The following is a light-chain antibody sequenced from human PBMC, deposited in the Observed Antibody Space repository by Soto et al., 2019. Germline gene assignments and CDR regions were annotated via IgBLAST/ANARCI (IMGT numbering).Light chain of an antibody. CDR3: ATWDGSLAGEV. CDR1: SSNIGNNY. J-gene: IGLJ2*01. CDR2: DNN. V-gene: IGLV1-51*01. Sequence: QSVLTQSPSVSAAPGQKVTISFSGSSSNIGNNYVSWYQQLPGTAPKLLIYDNNKRPSGIPDRFSGSKSGTSGTLDITGLQTGDEADYYCATWDGSLAGEVFGGGTKLTVL.